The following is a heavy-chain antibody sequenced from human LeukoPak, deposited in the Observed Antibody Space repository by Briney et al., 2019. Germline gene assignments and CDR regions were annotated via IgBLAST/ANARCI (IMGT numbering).Heavy chain of an antibody. V-gene: IGHV4-59*01. D-gene: IGHD5-18*01. CDR1: GGSFSSYY. CDR2: IYYSGST. Sequence: SETLSLTCAVYGGSFSSYYWSWIRQPPGKGLEWIGYIYYSGSTNYNPSLKSRVTISVDTSKNQFSLKLSSVTAADTAVYYCARAGYSYGLHFDYWGQGTLVTVSS. CDR3: ARAGYSYGLHFDY. J-gene: IGHJ4*02.